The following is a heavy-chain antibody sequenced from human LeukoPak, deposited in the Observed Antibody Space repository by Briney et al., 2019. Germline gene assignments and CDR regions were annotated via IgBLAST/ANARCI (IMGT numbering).Heavy chain of an antibody. CDR2: INHSGST. Sequence: SETLSLTCAVYGGSFSGYYWSWIRQPPGKGLEWIGEINHSGSTNYNPSLKSRVTISVDTSKNQFSLKLSSVTAADTAVYYCARDLIGYNWFDPWGQGTLVTGSS. D-gene: IGHD2-21*01. V-gene: IGHV4-34*01. J-gene: IGHJ5*02. CDR3: ARDLIGYNWFDP. CDR1: GGSFSGYY.